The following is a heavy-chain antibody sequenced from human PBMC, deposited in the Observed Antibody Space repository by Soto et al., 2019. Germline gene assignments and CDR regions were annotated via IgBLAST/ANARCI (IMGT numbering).Heavy chain of an antibody. J-gene: IGHJ4*02. CDR3: ERVAVAGTRFDY. Sequence: QVQLQESGPGLVKPSGTLSLTCAVSGGSISSSNWWSWVRQPPGKGLEWIGEIYHSGSTNYNPSLKSRVXTXVXXSKNQFSLKLSSVTAADTAVYYWERVAVAGTRFDYWGQGTLVTVSS. V-gene: IGHV4-4*02. D-gene: IGHD6-19*01. CDR1: GGSISSSNW. CDR2: IYHSGST.